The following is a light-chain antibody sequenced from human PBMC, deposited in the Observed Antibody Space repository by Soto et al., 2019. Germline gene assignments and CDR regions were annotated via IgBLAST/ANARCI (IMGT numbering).Light chain of an antibody. V-gene: IGKV1-5*03. J-gene: IGKJ2*01. Sequence: DIQMTQSPSTLSASVGDRVTITCRASQSVSSWLAWYQQKPGKAPKLLIYKASSLESGVPSRFSGSGSETEFTLTITSLQPDDFATYYCQQYESHMYTFGQGTKLEI. CDR3: QQYESHMYT. CDR1: QSVSSW. CDR2: KAS.